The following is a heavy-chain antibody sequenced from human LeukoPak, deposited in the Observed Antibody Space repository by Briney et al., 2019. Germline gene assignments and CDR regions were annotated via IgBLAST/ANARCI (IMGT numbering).Heavy chain of an antibody. D-gene: IGHD3-9*01. CDR3: ARGRYDILTGYYKQPSWFDP. CDR2: IYYSGST. Sequence: SETLSLTCTVSGGSISSGGFYWSWIRQHPGKGLEWIGYIYYSGSTYHNPSLKSRVTISVDRSKNQFSLKLSSVTAADTAVYYCARGRYDILTGYYKQPSWFDPWGQGTLVTVSS. J-gene: IGHJ5*02. V-gene: IGHV4-31*03. CDR1: GGSISSGGFY.